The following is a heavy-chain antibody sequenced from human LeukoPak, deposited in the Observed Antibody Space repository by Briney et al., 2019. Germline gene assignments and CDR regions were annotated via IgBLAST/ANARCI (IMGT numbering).Heavy chain of an antibody. CDR2: TYYSGST. V-gene: IGHV4-59*08. Sequence: SETLSLACTVSGGSISSYYWSWIRQPPGKGLEWIGYTYYSGSTNYNPSLKSRVTISVDTPKNQFSLKLSSVTAADTAVYYCARHVKQQLMIYYFDYWGQGTLVTVSS. CDR1: GGSISSYY. D-gene: IGHD6-13*01. J-gene: IGHJ4*02. CDR3: ARHVKQQLMIYYFDY.